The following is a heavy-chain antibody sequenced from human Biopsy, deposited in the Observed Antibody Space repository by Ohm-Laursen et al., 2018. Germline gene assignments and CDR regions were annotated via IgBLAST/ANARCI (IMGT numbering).Heavy chain of an antibody. CDR1: GGSIGSDY. J-gene: IGHJ6*02. CDR3: ARATNSTGWPYYYFYGMDV. V-gene: IGHV4-59*01. CDR2: IYYSGST. Sequence: GTLSLTCPVSGGSIGSDYWSWIRQTPGKGLEWIGNIYYSGSTNYNPSLKSRVTISVDTSKNQFSLRLNSVTAADTAVYYCARATNSTGWPYYYFYGMDVWGQGTTVTVSS. D-gene: IGHD2/OR15-2a*01.